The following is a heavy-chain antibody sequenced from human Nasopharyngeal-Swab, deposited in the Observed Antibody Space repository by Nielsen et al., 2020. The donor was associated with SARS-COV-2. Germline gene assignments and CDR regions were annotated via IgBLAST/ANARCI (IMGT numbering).Heavy chain of an antibody. Sequence: ASVKVSCKASGYTFTSYAMHWVRQAPGRRLEWMGRINAGNGNTKYSQKFQGRVTITRDTSATTAYMELSSLRSEDTAVYYCAFVSYDSSGYYYSYWDQGTLVTVSS. CDR1: GYTFTSYA. CDR3: AFVSYDSSGYYYSY. V-gene: IGHV1-3*01. CDR2: INAGNGNT. D-gene: IGHD3-22*01. J-gene: IGHJ4*02.